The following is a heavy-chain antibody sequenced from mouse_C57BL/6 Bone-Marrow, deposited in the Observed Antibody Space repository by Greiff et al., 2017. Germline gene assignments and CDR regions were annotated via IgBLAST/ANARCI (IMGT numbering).Heavy chain of an antibody. D-gene: IGHD2-3*01. CDR2: IDPEDGDT. J-gene: IGHJ4*01. CDR3: ARHLYGGYYSYAMDY. CDR1: GFNIKDYY. Sequence: VQLQQSGAELVKPGASVKLSCTASGFNIKDYYMHWVKQRTEQGLEWIGRIDPEDGDTKYAPKFQGKATITADTSSNPAYLQLSSLTSEDTAVYYGARHLYGGYYSYAMDYWGQGTSGTVSS. V-gene: IGHV14-2*01.